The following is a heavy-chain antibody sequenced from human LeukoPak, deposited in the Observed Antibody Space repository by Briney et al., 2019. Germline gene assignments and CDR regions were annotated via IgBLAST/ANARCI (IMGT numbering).Heavy chain of an antibody. D-gene: IGHD6-6*01. CDR2: MYYSGST. CDR1: GGSISGYY. Sequence: KPSETLSLTCTVSGGSISGYYWNWIRQPPGKGLEWIGFMYYSGSTTYSPSLKSRVTMSVDTSKNQFSLKLSSVTAADTAVYYCARVKGSSSRADVAFDIWGQGTMVTVSS. J-gene: IGHJ3*02. CDR3: ARVKGSSSRADVAFDI. V-gene: IGHV4-59*01.